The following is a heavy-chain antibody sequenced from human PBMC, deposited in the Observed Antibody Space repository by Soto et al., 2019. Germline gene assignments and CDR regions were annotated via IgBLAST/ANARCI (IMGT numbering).Heavy chain of an antibody. CDR1: GYTFTSYG. Sequence: ASGKVSCKASGYTFTSYGISWVRQAPGQGLEWMGWISAYNGNTNYAQKLQGRVTMTTDTSTSTAYMELRSLRSDDTAVYYCARDGSYGSGGSCYRKIVSWGQGTLVTVSS. CDR3: ARDGSYGSGGSCYRKIVS. D-gene: IGHD2-15*01. J-gene: IGHJ4*02. V-gene: IGHV1-18*01. CDR2: ISAYNGNT.